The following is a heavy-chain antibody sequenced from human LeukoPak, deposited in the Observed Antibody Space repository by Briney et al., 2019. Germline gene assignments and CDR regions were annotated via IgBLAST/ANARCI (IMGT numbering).Heavy chain of an antibody. CDR3: AALAYGDPNWFDP. V-gene: IGHV3-43*02. CDR1: GFSLEDYP. Sequence: PGGSLRLSCATSGFSLEDYPMHWVRQAPGKGLEWVSLISANGERTYYTDPVKGRFTISRDISKNSLYLQMNSLTTEDSAFYYCAALAYGDPNWFDPWGQGTLVIVSS. J-gene: IGHJ5*02. CDR2: ISANGERT. D-gene: IGHD2-21*01.